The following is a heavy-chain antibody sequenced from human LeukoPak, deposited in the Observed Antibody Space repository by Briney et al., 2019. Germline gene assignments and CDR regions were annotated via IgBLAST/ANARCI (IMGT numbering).Heavy chain of an antibody. CDR3: ARRDYASGSYYFDY. CDR1: GYSFSTYW. J-gene: IGHJ4*02. V-gene: IGHV5-51*01. D-gene: IGHD3-10*01. Sequence: GESLKTSCKGSGYSFSTYWIAWVRQMPGNGLEWMGIIYPGDSDTRYSPSFQGQVTISADKSISTAYLQWSSLKASDTAMYYCARRDYASGSYYFDYWGQGTLVTVSS. CDR2: IYPGDSDT.